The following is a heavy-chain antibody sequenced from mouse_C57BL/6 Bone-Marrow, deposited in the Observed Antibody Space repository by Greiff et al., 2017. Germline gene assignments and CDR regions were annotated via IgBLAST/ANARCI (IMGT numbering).Heavy chain of an antibody. CDR1: GFTFSSYG. CDR3: ARYPRFITTVVRFDY. Sequence: EVKLVESGGDLVKPGGSLKLSCAASGFTFSSYGMSWVRQTPDKRLEWVATISSGGSYTYYPDSVKGRFTISRDNAKNTLYLQMSSLKSEDTAMYYCARYPRFITTVVRFDYWGQGTTLTVSS. V-gene: IGHV5-6*01. CDR2: ISSGGSYT. J-gene: IGHJ2*01. D-gene: IGHD1-1*01.